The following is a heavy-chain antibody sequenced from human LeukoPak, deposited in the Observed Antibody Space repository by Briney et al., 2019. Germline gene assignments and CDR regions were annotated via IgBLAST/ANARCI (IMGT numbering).Heavy chain of an antibody. V-gene: IGHV1-2*06. CDR3: ARGSYYYGSGTTWDV. J-gene: IGHJ6*04. CDR2: INPNSGGT. D-gene: IGHD3-10*01. Sequence: GASVKVSCKASGYTFTGYYMHWVRQAPGQGLEWMGRINPNSGGTNYAQKIQGRVTMTRDTSISTAYMELSRLRSDDTAVYYCARGSYYYGSGTTWDVWGKGTTVTVSS. CDR1: GYTFTGYY.